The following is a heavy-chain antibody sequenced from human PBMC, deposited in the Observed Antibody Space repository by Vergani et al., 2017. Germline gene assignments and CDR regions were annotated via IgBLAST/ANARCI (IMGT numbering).Heavy chain of an antibody. D-gene: IGHD2-15*01. CDR1: GYTFTSYD. Sequence: QVQLVQSGAEVKKPGASVKVSCKASGYTFTSYDINWVRQATGQGLEWMGWMNPNSGNTGYAQKFQGRVTITRNTSISTAYMELSSLRSEDTAVYYCARGLRGCSGGSCYKRRWFDPWGQGTLVTVAS. CDR2: MNPNSGNT. CDR3: ARGLRGCSGGSCYKRRWFDP. J-gene: IGHJ5*02. V-gene: IGHV1-8*03.